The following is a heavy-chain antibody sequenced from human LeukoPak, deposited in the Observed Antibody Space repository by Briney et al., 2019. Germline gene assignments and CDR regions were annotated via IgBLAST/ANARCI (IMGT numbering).Heavy chain of an antibody. D-gene: IGHD4-17*01. V-gene: IGHV3-7*01. Sequence: PGGSLRLSSAASGFTFSSYWMSWVRQAPGKGLEWVANIKQDGSEKYYVDSVKGRFTISRGNAKNSLSLQMNSLRAEDTAVYYCARDPYNGYYGDDYYYYMDVWGKGTTVTISS. CDR2: IKQDGSEK. CDR1: GFTFSSYW. J-gene: IGHJ6*03. CDR3: ARDPYNGYYGDDYYYYMDV.